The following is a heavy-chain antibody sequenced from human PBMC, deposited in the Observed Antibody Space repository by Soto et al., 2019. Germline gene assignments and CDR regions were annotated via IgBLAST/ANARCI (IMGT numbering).Heavy chain of an antibody. D-gene: IGHD2-21*01. CDR2: IFHTGSA. V-gene: IGHV4-4*02. J-gene: IGHJ4*02. CDR1: GGSITSNW. CDR3: ARHIAVSGTRGFDH. Sequence: QVQLQESGPGLMKPSGTLSLTCAVSGGSITSNWGSWFRQPPGKGLEWIAEIFHTGSANYNPSLMGRLTISMDKSRNHLSLNLNSVTAADTAVYYCARHIAVSGTRGFDHWGQGTLVTVSS.